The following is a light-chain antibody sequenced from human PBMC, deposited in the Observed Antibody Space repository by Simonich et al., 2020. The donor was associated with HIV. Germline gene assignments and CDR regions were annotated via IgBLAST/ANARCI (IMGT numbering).Light chain of an antibody. CDR1: QSVSTW. CDR2: KAS. Sequence: DIQMTQSPSTLSASLGDRVTITCRASQSVSTWVAWYQQKPGKAPKLLIYKASSLESGVPLRFSGSGFGTEFTLTISSLQPEDFASYYCQQSYSTPYTFGQGTKLEIK. V-gene: IGKV1-5*03. J-gene: IGKJ2*01. CDR3: QQSYSTPYT.